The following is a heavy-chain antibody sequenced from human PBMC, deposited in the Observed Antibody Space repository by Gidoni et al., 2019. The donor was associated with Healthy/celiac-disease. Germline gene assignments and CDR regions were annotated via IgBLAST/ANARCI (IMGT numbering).Heavy chain of an antibody. CDR2: IGTAGDT. CDR1: GFTFSSYD. CDR3: ARARVAGTIDY. Sequence: EVQLVESGGGLVQPGGSLRLSCAASGFTFSSYDMHWVRQATGKGLEWVSAIGTAGDTYYPGSVKGRFTISRENAKNSLYLQMNSLRAGDTAVYYCARARVAGTIDYWGQGTLVTVSS. J-gene: IGHJ4*02. V-gene: IGHV3-13*04. D-gene: IGHD6-19*01.